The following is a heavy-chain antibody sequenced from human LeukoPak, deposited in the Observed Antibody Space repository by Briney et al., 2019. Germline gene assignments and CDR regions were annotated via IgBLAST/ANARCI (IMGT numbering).Heavy chain of an antibody. CDR2: IFPGNSDT. V-gene: IGHV5-51*01. Sequence: GESLKISCKASGFGFANYWIGWVRQMPGKGLEWMGAIFPGNSDTRYSPSFQGQVTISADKSISTAYLQWSSLKASDTAMYYCARTNYDILTGYPNWFDPWGQGTLVTVSS. J-gene: IGHJ5*02. D-gene: IGHD3-9*01. CDR3: ARTNYDILTGYPNWFDP. CDR1: GFGFANYW.